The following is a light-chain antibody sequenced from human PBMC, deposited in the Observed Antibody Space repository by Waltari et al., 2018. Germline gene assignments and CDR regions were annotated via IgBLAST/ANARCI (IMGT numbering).Light chain of an antibody. CDR2: DDS. CDR1: NIGSKT. CDR3: QVWDSISDRVL. Sequence: SYVLPQSPSVSVAPGQTAVITCGGNNIGSKTVCWFQQKPGQAPVLVVYDDSDRPSGIPERCSGSNSGNTATLTVSRVEAGDEADDYCQVWDSISDRVLFGGGTKLTVL. V-gene: IGLV3-21*02. J-gene: IGLJ2*01.